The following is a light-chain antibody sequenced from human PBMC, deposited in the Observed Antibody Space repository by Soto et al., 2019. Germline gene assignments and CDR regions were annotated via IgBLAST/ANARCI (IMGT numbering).Light chain of an antibody. J-gene: IGKJ1*01. Sequence: DTVLTQSPGTLSLSPGERATLSCRASQSVTSTYLAWYQQKPGQAPRLLIYGASTRATGIPDRFSGGGSGTDFTLTISIREPEDFAVYYCQEYAYPPWTFGHGTKVEV. CDR3: QEYAYPPWT. CDR1: QSVTSTY. CDR2: GAS. V-gene: IGKV3-20*01.